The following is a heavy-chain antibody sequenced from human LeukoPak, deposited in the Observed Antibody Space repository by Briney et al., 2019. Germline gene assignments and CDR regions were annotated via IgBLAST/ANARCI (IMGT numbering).Heavy chain of an antibody. J-gene: IGHJ6*04. CDR3: ARDGLLDDILTGYYYYGMDV. V-gene: IGHV1-18*01. Sequence: EASVKVSCKASGYTFTSYGITWVRQAPGQGLEWMGWISAYNGNTNYAQKFLGRVTMTTDTSTSTAYMELRSLRSDDTAAYYCARDGLLDDILTGYYYYGMDVWGKGTTVTVSS. D-gene: IGHD3-9*01. CDR2: ISAYNGNT. CDR1: GYTFTSYG.